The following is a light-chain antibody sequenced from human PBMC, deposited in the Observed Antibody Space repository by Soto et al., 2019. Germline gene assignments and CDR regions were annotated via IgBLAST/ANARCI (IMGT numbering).Light chain of an antibody. CDR3: SSYTSSSTLQ. CDR1: SSDVGGYNY. J-gene: IGLJ2*01. Sequence: QSALTQPASVSGSPGQSITISCTGTSSDVGGYNYVSWYQQHPGKAPKPMIYDVSNRPSGVSNRFSGSKSGNTASLTISGLQAEDEADYYCSSYTSSSTLQFGGGTKVTVL. V-gene: IGLV2-14*01. CDR2: DVS.